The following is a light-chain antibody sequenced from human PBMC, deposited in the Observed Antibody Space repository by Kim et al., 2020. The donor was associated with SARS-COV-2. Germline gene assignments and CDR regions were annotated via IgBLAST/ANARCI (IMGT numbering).Light chain of an antibody. CDR3: HSRDISNNHL. V-gene: IGLV3-19*01. Sequence: SSELTQDPAVSVALGQTVRITCQGDSLRRYYASWYQQKSGQAPVLVIYGKNNRPSGIPDRVSGSSSGNTASLTITGAQAEDEADYYCHSRDISNNHLFGG. CDR2: GKN. CDR1: SLRRYY. J-gene: IGLJ3*02.